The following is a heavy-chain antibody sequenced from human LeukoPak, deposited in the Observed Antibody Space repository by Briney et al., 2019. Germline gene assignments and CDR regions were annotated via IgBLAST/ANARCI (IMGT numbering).Heavy chain of an antibody. CDR2: ISWNSGSI. Sequence: GGSLRLSCAASGFTFDDYAMHWVRQAPGKGLEWVSGISWNSGSIGYADSVKGRFTISRDNAKNSLYLQMNSLRAEDTALYYCAKDIAGFGELFVFDYWGQGTLVTVSS. D-gene: IGHD3-10*01. CDR1: GFTFDDYA. V-gene: IGHV3-9*01. CDR3: AKDIAGFGELFVFDY. J-gene: IGHJ4*02.